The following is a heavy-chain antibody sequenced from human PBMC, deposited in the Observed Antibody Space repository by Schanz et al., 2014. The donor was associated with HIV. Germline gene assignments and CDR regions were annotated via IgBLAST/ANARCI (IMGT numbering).Heavy chain of an antibody. CDR2: ISESGGRT. CDR3: AKPEYDSRGNSQSHFDY. V-gene: IGHV3-23*01. D-gene: IGHD3-22*01. CDR1: GFTFKSYA. Sequence: EVQLLDSGGGLVQPGGSLRLSCVASGFTFKSYAMSWVRQAPGKGLEWVSSISESGGRTYYADSVNGRFTISRDNSKNTLYLQMTTLRIDDTAVYYCAKPEYDSRGNSQSHFDYWGQGTLVTVSS. J-gene: IGHJ4*02.